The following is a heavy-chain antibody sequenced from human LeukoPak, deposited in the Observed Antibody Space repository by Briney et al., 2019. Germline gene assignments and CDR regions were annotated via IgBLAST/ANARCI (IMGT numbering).Heavy chain of an antibody. J-gene: IGHJ6*02. Sequence: GASVKVSCKASGYTFTSYGISWVRQAPGQGLERMGWISAYNGNTNYAQKLQGRVTMTADTSTSTAYMELRSLRSDDTAVYYCARVRARIAVAGANYYYYGMDVWGQGTTVTVSS. D-gene: IGHD6-19*01. V-gene: IGHV1-18*01. CDR3: ARVRARIAVAGANYYYYGMDV. CDR2: ISAYNGNT. CDR1: GYTFTSYG.